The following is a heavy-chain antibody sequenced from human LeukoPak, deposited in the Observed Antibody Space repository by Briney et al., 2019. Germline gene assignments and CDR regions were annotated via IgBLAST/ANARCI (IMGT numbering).Heavy chain of an antibody. J-gene: IGHJ3*02. CDR3: ARHKTTVDAFDI. CDR1: GGSSSSYY. D-gene: IGHD4-17*01. CDR2: IYYSGST. V-gene: IGHV4-59*08. Sequence: SETLSLTCTVSGGSSSSYYWSWIRQPPGKGLEWIGYIYYSGSTNYNPSLKSRVTISVDTSKNQFSLKLSSVTAAETAVYYCARHKTTVDAFDIWGQGTMVTVPS.